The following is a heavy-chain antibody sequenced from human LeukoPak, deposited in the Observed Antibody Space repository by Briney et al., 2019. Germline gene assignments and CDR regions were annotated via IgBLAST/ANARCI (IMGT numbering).Heavy chain of an antibody. CDR1: GFTFNSYG. J-gene: IGHJ4*02. Sequence: PGGSLRLSCAASGFTFNSYGMHWVRQAPGKGLEWVAVIWYDGSNKYYADSVKGRFTISRDTSKNTLYLQMNSLRAEDTAVYFCARDWSTTEGFVWGQGTLVTVSS. CDR2: IWYDGSNK. D-gene: IGHD3-3*01. CDR3: ARDWSTTEGFV. V-gene: IGHV3-33*01.